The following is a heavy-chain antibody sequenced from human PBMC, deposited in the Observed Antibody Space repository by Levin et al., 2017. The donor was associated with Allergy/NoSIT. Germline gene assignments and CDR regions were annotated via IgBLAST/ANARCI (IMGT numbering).Heavy chain of an antibody. Sequence: ASVKVSCKASGYTFTSYDINWVRQATGQGLEWMGWMNPNSGNTGYAQKFQGRVTMTRNTSISTAYMELSSLRSEDTAVYYCARGPLTGRFLEWLLANGMDVWGQGTTVTVSS. V-gene: IGHV1-8*01. CDR3: ARGPLTGRFLEWLLANGMDV. CDR1: GYTFTSYD. J-gene: IGHJ6*02. CDR2: MNPNSGNT. D-gene: IGHD3-3*01.